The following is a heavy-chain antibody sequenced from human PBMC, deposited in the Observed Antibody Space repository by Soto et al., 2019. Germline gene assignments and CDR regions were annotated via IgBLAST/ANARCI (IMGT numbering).Heavy chain of an antibody. J-gene: IGHJ4*02. CDR3: ARTLYSTPSGASDY. D-gene: IGHD6-13*01. Sequence: QVQLVQSGAEVKKPGASVKVSCKASGYTFTNYGISWVRQAPGQGLEWMGWISAHNGNTNYAQKLQGRVTMTTDTSTTTAYMELRSLRSDDTAVYYCARTLYSTPSGASDYWGQGTLVTVSS. V-gene: IGHV1-18*01. CDR1: GYTFTNYG. CDR2: ISAHNGNT.